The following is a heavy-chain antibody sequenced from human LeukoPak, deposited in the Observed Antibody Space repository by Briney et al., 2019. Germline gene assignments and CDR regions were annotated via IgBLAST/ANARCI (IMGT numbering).Heavy chain of an antibody. Sequence: PGGSLRLSCAASGFSLNNYAMNWARQATGKGLEWVSAISASGGTTYNSDSVKGRFTISRDSAKNTLYLQINSLRAVDSAVYYCAKASSSWYSDFDYWGRGTLVTVSS. CDR3: AKASSSWYSDFDY. D-gene: IGHD6-13*01. J-gene: IGHJ4*02. V-gene: IGHV3-23*01. CDR2: ISASGGTT. CDR1: GFSLNNYA.